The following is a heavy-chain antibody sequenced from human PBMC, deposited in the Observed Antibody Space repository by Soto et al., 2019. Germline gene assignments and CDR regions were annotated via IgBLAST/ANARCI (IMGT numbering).Heavy chain of an antibody. CDR3: ARQSTGYSVEVDY. V-gene: IGHV4-4*07. CDR1: DGSISTDY. J-gene: IGHJ4*02. Sequence: SETLSLTCTVSDGSISTDYCNWIRQPAGKGLEWIGRIDASGSTDYDPSLKSRVTMSVDTSKNQFSLRLSSVTAADTAVYYCARQSTGYSVEVDYWGQGTLVTVSS. CDR2: IDASGST. D-gene: IGHD6-13*01.